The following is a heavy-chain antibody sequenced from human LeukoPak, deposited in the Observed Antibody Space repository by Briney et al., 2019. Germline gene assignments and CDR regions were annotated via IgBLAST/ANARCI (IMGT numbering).Heavy chain of an antibody. Sequence: SETLSLTCTASGYSISSGYYWGWIRQPPGKGLEWIGSIYHSGSTYYNPSLKSRVTISVDTSKNQFSLKLSSVTAADTAVYYCARASRGSGSYLFDYWGQGTLVTVSS. J-gene: IGHJ4*02. CDR3: ARASRGSGSYLFDY. D-gene: IGHD3-10*01. CDR1: GYSISSGYY. CDR2: IYHSGST. V-gene: IGHV4-38-2*02.